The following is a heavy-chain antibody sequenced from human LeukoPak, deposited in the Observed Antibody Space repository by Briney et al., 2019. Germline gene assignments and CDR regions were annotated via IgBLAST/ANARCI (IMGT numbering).Heavy chain of an antibody. Sequence: GASVKVSCKASGYTFTSYAMHWVRQAPGQRLEWMGWINAGNGNTKYSQKLQGRVTMTTDTSTSTAYMELRSLRSDDTAVYYCARDRRHLSLLGILPSGDYWGQGTLVTVSS. J-gene: IGHJ4*02. V-gene: IGHV1-3*01. CDR3: ARDRRHLSLLGILPSGDY. CDR1: GYTFTSYA. D-gene: IGHD7-27*01. CDR2: INAGNGNT.